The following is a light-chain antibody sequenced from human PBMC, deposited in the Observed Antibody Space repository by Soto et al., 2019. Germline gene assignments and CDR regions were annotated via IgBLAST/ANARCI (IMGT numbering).Light chain of an antibody. CDR1: HPIGTS. Sequence: DIQLTQSPSSLSAFVGDSVTVTCRASHPIGTSLHWYQQKAGKAPKVLISAATKLQSGVPSRFSGSGSGTDVTLTISNLQPEDSAPYYCQQGYNSCWTFARGTTVELK. V-gene: IGKV1-39*01. CDR3: QQGYNSCWT. CDR2: AAT. J-gene: IGKJ1*01.